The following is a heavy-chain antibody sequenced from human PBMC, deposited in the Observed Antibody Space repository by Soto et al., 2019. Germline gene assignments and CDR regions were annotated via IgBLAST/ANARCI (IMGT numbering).Heavy chain of an antibody. CDR3: ARSDAFDI. Sequence: SETLSLICTVSGGSISSYYWSWIRQPPGKGLEWIGYIYYSGSTNYNPSLKSRVTISVDTSKNQFSLKLSSATAADTAVYYCARSDAFDIWGQGTMVTVSS. CDR2: IYYSGST. V-gene: IGHV4-59*01. CDR1: GGSISSYY. J-gene: IGHJ3*02.